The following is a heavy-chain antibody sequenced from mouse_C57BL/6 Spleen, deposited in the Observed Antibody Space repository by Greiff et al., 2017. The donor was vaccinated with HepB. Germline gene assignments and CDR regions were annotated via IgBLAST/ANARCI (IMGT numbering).Heavy chain of an antibody. J-gene: IGHJ4*01. V-gene: IGHV1-52*01. CDR2: IDPSDSET. CDR3: ARSGLTTVVDAMDY. D-gene: IGHD1-1*01. CDR1: GYTFTSYW. Sequence: QVQLQQPGAELVRPGSSVKLSCKASGYTFTSYWMHWVKQRPIQGLEWIGNIDPSDSETHYNQKFKDKATLTVDKSSSTAYMQLSSLTSEDSAVYYCARSGLTTVVDAMDYWGQGTSVTVSS.